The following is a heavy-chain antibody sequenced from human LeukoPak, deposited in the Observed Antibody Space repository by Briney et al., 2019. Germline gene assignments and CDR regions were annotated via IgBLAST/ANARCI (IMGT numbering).Heavy chain of an antibody. Sequence: ASVNVSCQASGYTFTRYYMHWVGPAPGQGLEWMGIINPSGGSTSYAQKFQGRVTMTRDTSTSTVYMELSSLRSEDTAVYYCARAPVRLGDYFDYWGQGTLVTVSS. CDR1: GYTFTRYY. CDR2: INPSGGST. D-gene: IGHD3-16*01. V-gene: IGHV1-46*01. CDR3: ARAPVRLGDYFDY. J-gene: IGHJ4*02.